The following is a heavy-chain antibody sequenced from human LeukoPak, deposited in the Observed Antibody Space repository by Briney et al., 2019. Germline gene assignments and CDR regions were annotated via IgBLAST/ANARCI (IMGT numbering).Heavy chain of an antibody. J-gene: IGHJ6*02. D-gene: IGHD3-10*01. CDR1: GFXFSNYG. V-gene: IGHV3-21*01. CDR3: ARVSPMDPPPYGMDV. CDR2: ISSSSSYI. Sequence: GRSLRLSCAASGFXFSNYGIHWVRQAPGKGQEWVSGISSSSSYIYYADSVKGRYTISRDNAKNSLYLQMNSLRDEDTAVYYCARVSPMDPPPYGMDVWGQGTTVTVSS.